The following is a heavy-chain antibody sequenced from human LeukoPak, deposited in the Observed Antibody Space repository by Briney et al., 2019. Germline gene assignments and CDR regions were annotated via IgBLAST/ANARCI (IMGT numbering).Heavy chain of an antibody. V-gene: IGHV4-59*01. CDR2: IYSSGST. D-gene: IGHD2-15*01. J-gene: IGHJ4*02. CDR1: GESISSYY. Sequence: SETLSLTCTVSGESISSYYWGWIRQPPGKGLEWIGYIYSSGSTNYNPSLTSRGTISVDTSKNQFSLKLSSVTAADTAVCYCARGSVAAAYWGQGTLVTVSS. CDR3: ARGSVAAAY.